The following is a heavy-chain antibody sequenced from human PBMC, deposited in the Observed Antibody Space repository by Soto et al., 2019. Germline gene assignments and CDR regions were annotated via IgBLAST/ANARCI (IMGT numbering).Heavy chain of an antibody. CDR1: GYTFTSYA. CDR3: ARVTGYYALDY. Sequence: GSVKVSCKASGYTFTSYAMHWVRQAPGQWLEWMGWINAGNGNTKYSQKFQGRVTITRDTSASTAYMELSSLRSEDTAVYYCARVTGYYALDYWGQGTLVTVSS. D-gene: IGHD3-9*01. V-gene: IGHV1-3*01. J-gene: IGHJ4*02. CDR2: INAGNGNT.